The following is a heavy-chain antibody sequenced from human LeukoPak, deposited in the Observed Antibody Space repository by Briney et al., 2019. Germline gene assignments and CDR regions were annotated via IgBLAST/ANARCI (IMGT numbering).Heavy chain of an antibody. CDR3: ATPAPGYCSSTSCYYFDY. CDR2: ISGSGGST. CDR1: GFTFITSA. D-gene: IGHD2-2*01. Sequence: GGSLRLSCAASGFTFITSAMNWVRQAPGKGLEWVSDISGSGGSTYYADSVKGRFTISRDNSKNTLYLQMNSLRAEDTAVYYCATPAPGYCSSTSCYYFDYWGQGTLVTVSS. V-gene: IGHV3-23*01. J-gene: IGHJ4*02.